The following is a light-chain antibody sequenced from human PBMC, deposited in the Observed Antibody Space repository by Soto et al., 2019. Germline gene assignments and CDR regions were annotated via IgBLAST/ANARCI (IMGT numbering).Light chain of an antibody. J-gene: IGKJ4*01. CDR3: QQYAESPLP. Sequence: ETVLTQSPGTVSLSPGESATLSCRASQSIGKSYLAWFQHKPGQAPRLLIYGASTRATGIPDRFRGSGSGTDFTLTVSRLESEDCAVYYCQQYAESPLPFGGGTKVEIK. CDR2: GAS. CDR1: QSIGKSY. V-gene: IGKV3-20*01.